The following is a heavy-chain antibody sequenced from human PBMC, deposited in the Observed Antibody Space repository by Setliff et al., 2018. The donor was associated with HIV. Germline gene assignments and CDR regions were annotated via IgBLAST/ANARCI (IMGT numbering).Heavy chain of an antibody. CDR2: ISAYNGKT. Sequence: ASVKVSCKASGYTFSSYGISWVRQAPGQGVEWMGWISAYNGKTTYAQKLQGRVTMTTDTSTSTAYMELRSLRSDDTAVYYCARGYYNFWSGYYDSRFPNPIDAFDIWGQGTMVTVSS. D-gene: IGHD3-3*01. CDR1: GYTFSSYG. J-gene: IGHJ3*02. CDR3: ARGYYNFWSGYYDSRFPNPIDAFDI. V-gene: IGHV1-18*01.